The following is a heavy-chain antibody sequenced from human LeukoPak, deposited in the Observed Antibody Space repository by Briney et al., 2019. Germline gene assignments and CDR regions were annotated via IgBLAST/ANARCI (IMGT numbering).Heavy chain of an antibody. Sequence: GGSLRLSCAASGFTFDNAWMNWVRQAPGKGLEWVSSISSSSSYIYYADSVKGRFTISRDNAKNSLYLQMNSLRAEDTAVYYCARKTGTGGFDPWGQGTLVTVSS. CDR2: ISSSSSYI. CDR3: ARKTGTGGFDP. J-gene: IGHJ5*02. CDR1: GFTFDNAW. V-gene: IGHV3-21*01. D-gene: IGHD1-1*01.